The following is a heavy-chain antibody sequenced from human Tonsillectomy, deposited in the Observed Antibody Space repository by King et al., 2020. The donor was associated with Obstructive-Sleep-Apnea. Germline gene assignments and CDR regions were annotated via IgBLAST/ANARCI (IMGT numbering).Heavy chain of an antibody. CDR1: GFTFSNYW. D-gene: IGHD4-17*01. J-gene: IGHJ2*01. CDR3: ATYTGTSIYWSFDL. V-gene: IGHV3-74*01. Sequence: VQLVESGGGLVQPGGSLRLSCAASGFTFSNYWMHWVRQAPGKGLVWVSRINSDGSDPNYADSERGRFTISRDNAKNTLYLQMNSLRIEDTAVYYCATYTGTSIYWSFDLWGRGTLVTVSS. CDR2: INSDGSDP.